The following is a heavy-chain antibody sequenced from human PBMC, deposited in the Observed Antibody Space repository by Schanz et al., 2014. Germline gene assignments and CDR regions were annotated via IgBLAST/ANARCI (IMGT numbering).Heavy chain of an antibody. CDR3: ARDLIAAAESWFDP. V-gene: IGHV1-3*01. Sequence: QVQLVQSGAEVKKPGASVKVSCEASGYTFTSYYMHWVRQAPGQGLEWMGWINPANGNTHYSPRLNGRVSISSDTAASAVYLHFSSLKSDDTAVYYCARDLIAAAESWFDPWGQGTPITVSS. CDR1: GYTFTSYY. D-gene: IGHD6-13*01. J-gene: IGHJ5*02. CDR2: INPANGNT.